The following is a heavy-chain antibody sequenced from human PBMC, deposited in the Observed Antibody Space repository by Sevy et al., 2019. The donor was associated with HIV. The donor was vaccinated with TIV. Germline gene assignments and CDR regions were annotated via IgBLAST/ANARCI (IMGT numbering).Heavy chain of an antibody. V-gene: IGHV4-34*01. J-gene: IGHJ2*01. CDR2: INQSGST. CDR3: ARGGAYGVPGTMYFDL. D-gene: IGHD6-19*01. Sequence: SETLSLTCVVYGGSFSDYYWSWIRQPPGKGLDWIGEINQSGSTNYNPSLKSRVTISVDTSKIQFSLKLSSVTAADTAVYYCARGGAYGVPGTMYFDLWGRGTLVTVSS. CDR1: GGSFSDYY.